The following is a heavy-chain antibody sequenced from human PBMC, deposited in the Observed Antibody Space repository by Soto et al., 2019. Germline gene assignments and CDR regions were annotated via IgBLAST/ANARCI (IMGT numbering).Heavy chain of an antibody. CDR2: IWYDGSNK. CDR1: GFTFSSYG. Sequence: GGSLRLSCAASGFTFSSYGMHWVRQAPGKGLEWVAVIWYDGSNKYYADSVKGRFTISRDNSKNTLYRQMNSLRAEDTAVYYCAGGGLGYCSGGSCYSNGYYYYMDVWGKGTTVTVSS. V-gene: IGHV3-33*01. D-gene: IGHD2-15*01. CDR3: AGGGLGYCSGGSCYSNGYYYYMDV. J-gene: IGHJ6*03.